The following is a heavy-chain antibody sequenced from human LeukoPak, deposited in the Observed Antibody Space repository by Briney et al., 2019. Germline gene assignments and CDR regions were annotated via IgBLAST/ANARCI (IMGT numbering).Heavy chain of an antibody. CDR1: GFIVSSNY. V-gene: IGHV3-66*02. Sequence: GGSLRLSCAASGFIVSSNYMTWVRQAPGKGLEWVSVMYSGGSTYYADSVKGRFTISRDNSKNTLYLQMNSLRAEDTAVYYCARDPAYDSRGYSFDSSGPGTPVTASS. CDR2: MYSGGST. J-gene: IGHJ4*02. D-gene: IGHD3-22*01. CDR3: ARDPAYDSRGYSFDS.